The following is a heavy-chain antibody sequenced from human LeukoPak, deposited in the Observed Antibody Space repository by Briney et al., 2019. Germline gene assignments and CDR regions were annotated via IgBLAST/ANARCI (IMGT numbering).Heavy chain of an antibody. Sequence: ASVKVSCKASGYTFTSYAMNWVRQAPGQGPEWMGWINTNTGNPTYAQGFTGRFVFSLDTSVSTAYLQISSLKAEDTAVYYCARDVSRGYDSSGYAAFDIRGQGTMVTVSS. J-gene: IGHJ3*02. CDR1: GYTFTSYA. CDR3: ARDVSRGYDSSGYAAFDI. D-gene: IGHD3-22*01. CDR2: INTNTGNP. V-gene: IGHV7-4-1*02.